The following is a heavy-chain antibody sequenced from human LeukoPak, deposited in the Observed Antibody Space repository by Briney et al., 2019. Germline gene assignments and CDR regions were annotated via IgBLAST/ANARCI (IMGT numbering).Heavy chain of an antibody. Sequence: ASVKVSCKASGYTFTGYYMHWVRQAPGQGLEWMGWINPNSGGTNYAQKFQGRVTITADKSTSTAYMELSSLRSEDTAVYYCASPLYYDILTGTPLDAFDIWGQGTMVTVSS. CDR1: GYTFTGYY. J-gene: IGHJ3*02. D-gene: IGHD3-9*01. CDR3: ASPLYYDILTGTPLDAFDI. V-gene: IGHV1-2*02. CDR2: INPNSGGT.